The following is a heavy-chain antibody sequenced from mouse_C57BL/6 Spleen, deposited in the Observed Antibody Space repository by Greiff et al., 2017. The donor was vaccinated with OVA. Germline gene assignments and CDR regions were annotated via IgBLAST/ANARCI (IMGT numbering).Heavy chain of an antibody. J-gene: IGHJ3*01. D-gene: IGHD2-4*01. CDR1: GYSITSGYY. CDR2: LSYDGSN. V-gene: IGHV3-6*01. Sequence: EVKLMESGPGLVKPSQSLSLTCSVSGYSITSGYYWNWIRQFPGNKLEWMGYLSYDGSNNYNPSLKNQISITRDTSKNQFFLKLNSVTTEDTATYYCASYYDYDETYWGQGTLVTVSA. CDR3: ASYYDYDETY.